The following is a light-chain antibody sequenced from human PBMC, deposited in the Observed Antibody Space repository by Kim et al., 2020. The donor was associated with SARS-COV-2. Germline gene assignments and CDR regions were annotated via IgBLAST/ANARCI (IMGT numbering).Light chain of an antibody. CDR2: EDD. Sequence: KTVANSCTRSSGNVNDNYVQWYQQRPGGFPTTVIYEDDQRPSGVSDRFSGSIDDSSNSASLTISGLKTEDEADYYCQSYNRSNVIFGGGTQLTVL. CDR1: SGNVNDNY. J-gene: IGLJ2*01. V-gene: IGLV6-57*01. CDR3: QSYNRSNVI.